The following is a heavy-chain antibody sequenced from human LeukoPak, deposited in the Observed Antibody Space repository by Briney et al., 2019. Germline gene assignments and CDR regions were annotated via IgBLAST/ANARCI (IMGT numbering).Heavy chain of an antibody. CDR1: GFTFSDYS. CDR3: AKDISGWYGSFAFDI. D-gene: IGHD6-19*01. CDR2: ISGSGGST. V-gene: IGHV3-23*01. Sequence: GGSLRLSCAASGFTFSDYSMNWVRQAPGKGLEWVSAISGSGGSTYYADSVKGRFTISRDNSKNTLYLQMNSLKAEDTAVYYCAKDISGWYGSFAFDIWGQGTMVTVSS. J-gene: IGHJ3*02.